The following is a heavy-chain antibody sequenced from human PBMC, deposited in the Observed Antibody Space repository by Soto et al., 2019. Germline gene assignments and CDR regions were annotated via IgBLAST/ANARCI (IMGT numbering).Heavy chain of an antibody. CDR2: IIPIFGTA. CDR1: GGTFSSYA. D-gene: IGHD5-12*01. J-gene: IGHJ6*02. Sequence: QVQLVQSGAEVKKPGSSVKVSCKASGGTFSSYAISWVRQAPGQGLEWMGGIIPIFGTANYAQKFQGRVTITADESSSTGYMELRSLRSEDTAVYYCASSVAKYYYYGMDVWGQGTTVTVSS. V-gene: IGHV1-69*12. CDR3: ASSVAKYYYYGMDV.